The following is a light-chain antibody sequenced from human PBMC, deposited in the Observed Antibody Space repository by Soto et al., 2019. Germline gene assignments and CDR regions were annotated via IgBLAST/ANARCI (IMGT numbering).Light chain of an antibody. CDR2: EVT. CDR3: CSYAGNSEV. Sequence: QSALTQPASVSGSPGHSITILCTGTSGDVGSYNLVSWYQQHPGKAPKLLIYEVTERPSGVSNRFSGSKSGNTASLTISGLQPDDEADYYCCSYAGNSEVFGTGTKVTVL. CDR1: SGDVGSYNL. J-gene: IGLJ1*01. V-gene: IGLV2-23*02.